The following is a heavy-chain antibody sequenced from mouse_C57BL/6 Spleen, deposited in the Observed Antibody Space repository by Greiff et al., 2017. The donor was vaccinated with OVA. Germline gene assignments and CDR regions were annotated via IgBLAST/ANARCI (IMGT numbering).Heavy chain of an antibody. D-gene: IGHD1-1*01. Sequence: QVQLQQPGAELVMPGASVKLSCKASGYTFTSYWMHWVKQRPGQGLEWIGEIDPSDSYTNYNQKFKGKSTLTVDKSYSTAYMRLSSLTSEDSAVYYCARRDYGSSYWYFDVWGTGTTVTVSS. CDR1: GYTFTSYW. V-gene: IGHV1-69*01. J-gene: IGHJ1*03. CDR2: IDPSDSYT. CDR3: ARRDYGSSYWYFDV.